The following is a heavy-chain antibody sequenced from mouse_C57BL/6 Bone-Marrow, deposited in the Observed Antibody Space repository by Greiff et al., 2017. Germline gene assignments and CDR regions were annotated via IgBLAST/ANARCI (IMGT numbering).Heavy chain of an antibody. CDR2: IWRGGST. J-gene: IGHJ1*03. CDR3: ATHWYFDV. Sequence: VQLQQSGPGLVQPSPSLSITCTVSGFSLTSYGVHWVRQSPGKGLEWMGVIWRGGSTDYNAAFMSRLSIIKDNSKSQVFFKMNSLQDDDTAIYYCATHWYFDVGGTGTTVTVSS. V-gene: IGHV2-5*01. CDR1: GFSLTSYG.